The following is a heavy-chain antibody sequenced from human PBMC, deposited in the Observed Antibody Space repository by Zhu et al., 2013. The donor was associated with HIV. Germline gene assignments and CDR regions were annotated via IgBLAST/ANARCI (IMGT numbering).Heavy chain of an antibody. CDR1: GYTFTGYY. Sequence: QAQLVQSGADVKKPGASVKVSCKASGYTFTGYYVHWVRRAPGQGLEWMGWINPNNGGPYLAQAFQGRVTLTRDTSISTVYMELSNLSSDDTAVYYCARDYIGTPNWELDYWGQGTLVTVSS. V-gene: IGHV1-2*02. CDR3: ARDYIGTPNWELDY. D-gene: IGHD7-27*01. CDR2: INPNNGGP. J-gene: IGHJ4*02.